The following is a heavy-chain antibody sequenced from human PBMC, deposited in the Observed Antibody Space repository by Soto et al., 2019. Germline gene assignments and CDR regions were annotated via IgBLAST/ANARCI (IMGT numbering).Heavy chain of an antibody. CDR2: INHSGST. Sequence: LSLTCAVYGGSFSGYYWSWIRQPPGKGLEWIGEINHSGSTNYNPSLKSRVTISVDTSKNQFSLKLSSVTAADTAVYYCARGLHNWNSYYFDYWGQGTLVTAPQ. J-gene: IGHJ4*02. V-gene: IGHV4-34*01. CDR1: GGSFSGYY. CDR3: ARGLHNWNSYYFDY. D-gene: IGHD1-7*01.